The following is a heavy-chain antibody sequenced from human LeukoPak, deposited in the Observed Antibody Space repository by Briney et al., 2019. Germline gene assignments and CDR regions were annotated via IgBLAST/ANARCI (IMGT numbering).Heavy chain of an antibody. CDR1: GFTFSAYS. D-gene: IGHD3-22*01. J-gene: IGHJ4*02. V-gene: IGHV3-48*01. CDR2: ISGGGGTL. CDR3: ARNQEIDYYDSSGFYWGVEY. Sequence: GGSLRLSCAASGFTFSAYSMNWVRQAPGKGREWVTFISGGGGTLYYADSVKGRFTISRDNAKYSLHLQMDSVRVEDTSVYYCARNQEIDYYDSSGFYWGVEYWGQGALCTVSS.